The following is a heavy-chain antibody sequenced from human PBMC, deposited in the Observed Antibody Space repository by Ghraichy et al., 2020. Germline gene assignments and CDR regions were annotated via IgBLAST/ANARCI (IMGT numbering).Heavy chain of an antibody. CDR1: GFTFSNAW. V-gene: IGHV3-15*01. D-gene: IGHD3-3*01. J-gene: IGHJ4*02. CDR2: IKSKTDGGTT. Sequence: GGSLRLSCAASGFTFSNAWMSWVRQAPGKGLEWVGRIKSKTDGGTTDYAAPVKGRFTISRDDSKNTLYLQMNSLKTEDTAVYYCTSIFGVVSFDYWGQGTLVTVSS. CDR3: TSIFGVVSFDY.